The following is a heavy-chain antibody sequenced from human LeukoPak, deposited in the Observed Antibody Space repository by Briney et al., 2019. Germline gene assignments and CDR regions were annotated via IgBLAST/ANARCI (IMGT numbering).Heavy chain of an antibody. CDR1: GLTFSHYW. J-gene: IGHJ4*02. Sequence: GGSLRLSCAASGLTFSHYWMSWVRQAPGKGLVWVSRINTDGSSTSYADSVKGRFTISRDNAKNTLYLQMNSLRAEDTAVYYCARSGNSGSYYPHYFDYWGQGTLVTVSS. D-gene: IGHD1-26*01. CDR2: INTDGSST. CDR3: ARSGNSGSYYPHYFDY. V-gene: IGHV3-74*01.